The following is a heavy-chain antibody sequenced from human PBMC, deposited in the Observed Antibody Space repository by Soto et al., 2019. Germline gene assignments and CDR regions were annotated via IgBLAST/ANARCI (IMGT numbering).Heavy chain of an antibody. Sequence: SETLSLTCTVSGGSISSYYWSWIRQPAGKGLEWIGRIYTSGSTNYNPSLKSRVTMSVDTSKNQFSLKLSSVTAADTAVYYCARAGDSPTYYYDSRGEQFDYWGQGTLVTVSS. CDR2: IYTSGST. CDR3: ARAGDSPTYYYDSRGEQFDY. V-gene: IGHV4-4*07. D-gene: IGHD3-22*01. CDR1: GGSISSYY. J-gene: IGHJ4*02.